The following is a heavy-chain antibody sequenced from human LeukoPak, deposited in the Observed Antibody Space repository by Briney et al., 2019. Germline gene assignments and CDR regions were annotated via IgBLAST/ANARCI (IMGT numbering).Heavy chain of an antibody. V-gene: IGHV4-39*07. D-gene: IGHD6-13*01. J-gene: IGHJ4*02. CDR2: IYYSGST. CDR3: ARDMSDGTYYCDY. Sequence: SETLSLTCTVSGGSISSSIYYWGWIRQPPGKGLEWIGSIYYSGSTYYNPSLKSRVTISVDTSKNQFSLKLSSVTAADTAVYYCARDMSDGTYYCDYWGQGTLVTVSS. CDR1: GGSISSSIYY.